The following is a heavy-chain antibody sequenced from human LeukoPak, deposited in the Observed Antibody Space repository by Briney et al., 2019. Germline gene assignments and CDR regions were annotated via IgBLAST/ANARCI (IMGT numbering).Heavy chain of an antibody. CDR1: GFTFSSYG. J-gene: IGHJ3*02. CDR3: ARDQYSSSNDAFDI. D-gene: IGHD6-6*01. V-gene: IGHV3-21*01. CDR2: ISSSSSYI. Sequence: GGSLRLSCAASGFTFSSYGMHWVRQAPGKGLEWVSSISSSSSYIYYADSVKGRFTISRDNAKNSLYLQMNSLRAEDTAVYYCARDQYSSSNDAFDIWGQGTMVTVSS.